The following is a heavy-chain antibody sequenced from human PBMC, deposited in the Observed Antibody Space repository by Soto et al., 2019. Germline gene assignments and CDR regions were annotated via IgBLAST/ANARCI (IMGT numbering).Heavy chain of an antibody. V-gene: IGHV3-30*03. Sequence: QVQLAESGGGVVQPGRSLRLSCAASGFTFSNYGMHWVRQAPGKGLEWVAVISYDGSNKYYEDSVKGRVTISRDNSKNTLSLQMNSLRPEDTAVYYCARASRSSSNEPTFDYWGQGTLVTVSP. CDR3: ARASRSSSNEPTFDY. CDR1: GFTFSNYG. D-gene: IGHD6-13*01. J-gene: IGHJ4*02. CDR2: ISYDGSNK.